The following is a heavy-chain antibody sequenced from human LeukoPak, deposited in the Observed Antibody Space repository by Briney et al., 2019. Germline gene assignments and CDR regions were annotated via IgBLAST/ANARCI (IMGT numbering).Heavy chain of an antibody. V-gene: IGHV4-38-2*01. CDR2: IYNSGNT. D-gene: IGHD2-2*01. CDR3: ARLAQYCSSTTCYHFDY. CDR1: GYSISSGYY. J-gene: IGHJ4*02. Sequence: SETLSLTCAVSGYSISSGYYWGWIRQPPGKGLEWIGSIYNSGNTYYNPSLKSRVTISVDTSKNQFSLNLSSVTAADTAVYYCARLAQYCSSTTCYHFDYWGQGTLVTVSS.